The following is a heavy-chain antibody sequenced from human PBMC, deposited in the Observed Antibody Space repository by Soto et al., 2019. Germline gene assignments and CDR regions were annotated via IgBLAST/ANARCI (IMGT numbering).Heavy chain of an antibody. CDR2: IWYDGSNK. CDR1: GFTFSSYG. Sequence: QVQLVESGGGVVQPGRSLRLSCAASGFTFSSYGMHWVRQAPGKGLEWVALIWYDGSNKYYADSVKGRFTISRDNSKNTLYLQINSQRAEDTAVYYCARVQPPWLEQYYFDYWGQGTLVTVSS. J-gene: IGHJ4*02. V-gene: IGHV3-33*01. CDR3: ARVQPPWLEQYYFDY. D-gene: IGHD6-19*01.